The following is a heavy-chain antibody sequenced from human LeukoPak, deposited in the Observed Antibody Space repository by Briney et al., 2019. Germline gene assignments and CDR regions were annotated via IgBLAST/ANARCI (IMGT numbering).Heavy chain of an antibody. CDR3: ARHRITLAATDY. V-gene: IGHV4-39*01. D-gene: IGHD6-19*01. J-gene: IGHJ4*02. CDR2: INHGGSA. Sequence: SETLSLTCTVSGGSISSSTFYWGWIRQSPGKGLEWIGRINHGGSADYSPSLKSRVTLSVDTSRNQFSLTLIFVTAADTAMYYCARHRITLAATDYWGLGALVIVSS. CDR1: GGSISSSTFY.